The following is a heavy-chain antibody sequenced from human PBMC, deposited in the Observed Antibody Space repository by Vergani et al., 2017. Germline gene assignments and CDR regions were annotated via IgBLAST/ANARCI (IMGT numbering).Heavy chain of an antibody. CDR1: GFTFSSYS. CDR2: ISSSSSTI. Sequence: EVQLVESGGGLIQPGGSLRLSCAASGFTFSSYSMNWVRQAPGKGLEWVSYISSSSSTIYYADSVKGRFTISRDNAKKSLYLQMNSLRAEDTAVYYCAGVSGYYYIYWGQGTLVTVSS. CDR3: AGVSGYYYIY. V-gene: IGHV3-48*01. D-gene: IGHD3-22*01. J-gene: IGHJ4*02.